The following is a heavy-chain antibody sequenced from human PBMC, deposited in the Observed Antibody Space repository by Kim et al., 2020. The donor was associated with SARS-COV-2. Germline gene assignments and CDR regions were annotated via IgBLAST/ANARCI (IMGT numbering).Heavy chain of an antibody. CDR2: INYSGST. D-gene: IGHD2-15*01. CDR1: GGSISSTNHF. V-gene: IGHV4-39*01. J-gene: IGHJ2*01. CDR3: ARLTSTGGSCKYWYFDL. Sequence: SETLSLTCTVSGGSISSTNHFWGWIRQSPGQGLEWFGSINYSGSTYYNPFLKSRLTISVDTSRNLFSLKVNSVTAADTDVYYCARLTSTGGSCKYWYFDLWGHGTPVTVSS.